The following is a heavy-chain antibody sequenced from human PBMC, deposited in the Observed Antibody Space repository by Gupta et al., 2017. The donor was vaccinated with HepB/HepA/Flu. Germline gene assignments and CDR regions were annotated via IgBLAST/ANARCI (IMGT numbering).Heavy chain of an antibody. V-gene: IGHV3-48*03. CDR1: GLPFSSYE. Sequence: EVQLVESGGGLVQPGGSLTLSCPVSGLPFSSYEMNWVGQAPGKGLEWVSYIGSGGNNKYYADSVKGRFTISRDNADNSLYLQMSSLRAEDTAVYYCARVTWGYYIDYWGQGTLVTVSS. J-gene: IGHJ4*02. D-gene: IGHD3-10*01. CDR3: ARVTWGYYIDY. CDR2: IGSGGNNK.